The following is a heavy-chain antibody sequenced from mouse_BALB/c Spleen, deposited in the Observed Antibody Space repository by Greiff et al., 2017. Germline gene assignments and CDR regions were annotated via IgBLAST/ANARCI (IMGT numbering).Heavy chain of an antibody. Sequence: VKLMESGPGLVAPSQSLSITCTVSGFSLTGYGVNWVRQPPGKGLEWLGMIWGDGSTDYNSALKSRLSISKDNSKSQVFLKMNSLQTDDTARYYCARTWDVSYYYAMDYWGQGTSVTVSS. D-gene: IGHD4-1*01. CDR2: IWGDGST. V-gene: IGHV2-6-7*01. CDR3: ARTWDVSYYYAMDY. CDR1: GFSLTGYG. J-gene: IGHJ4*01.